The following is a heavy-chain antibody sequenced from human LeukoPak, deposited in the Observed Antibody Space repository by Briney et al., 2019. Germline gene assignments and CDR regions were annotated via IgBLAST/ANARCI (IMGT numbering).Heavy chain of an antibody. Sequence: PGGSLRLSCAASGFTFSSYSMNWVRQAPGKGLEWVSSISSSSSYIYYAGSVKGRFTISRDNAKNSLYLQMNSLRAEDTAVYYCAIAYGDYTPGDYWGQGTLVTVSS. CDR3: AIAYGDYTPGDY. V-gene: IGHV3-21*01. CDR1: GFTFSSYS. D-gene: IGHD4-17*01. CDR2: ISSSSSYI. J-gene: IGHJ4*02.